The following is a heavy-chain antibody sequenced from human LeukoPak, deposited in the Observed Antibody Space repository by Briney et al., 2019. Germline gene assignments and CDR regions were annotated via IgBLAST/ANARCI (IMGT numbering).Heavy chain of an antibody. V-gene: IGHV1-18*01. Sequence: ASVKVSCKASGYTFTNLGISWVRQAPGQGLEWMGWISGYNDNPNYAQKLQGRVTLTTDTSTSTAYMELRSLRYDDTAVYYCARDDSADWGQGTLVTVSS. D-gene: IGHD2-21*01. CDR2: ISGYNDNP. CDR1: GYTFTNLG. J-gene: IGHJ4*02. CDR3: ARDDSAD.